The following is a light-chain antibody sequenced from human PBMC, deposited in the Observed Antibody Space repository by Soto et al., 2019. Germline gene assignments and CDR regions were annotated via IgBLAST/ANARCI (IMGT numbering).Light chain of an antibody. V-gene: IGLV1-44*01. Sequence: QSVLTQPPSASGTPGQRVTISCSGSSSNIGSNAVSWYQQLPGTAPKLLIYSNNQRPSGVPDRFSGSKSGTSASLAISGLQSEDEAEYYCAAWDDSLKGPVLGGGTKLTV. CDR3: AAWDDSLKGPV. CDR1: SSNIGSNA. CDR2: SNN. J-gene: IGLJ2*01.